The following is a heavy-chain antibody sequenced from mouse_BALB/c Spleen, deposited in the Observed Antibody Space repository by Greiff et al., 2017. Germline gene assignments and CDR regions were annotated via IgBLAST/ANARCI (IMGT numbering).Heavy chain of an antibody. CDR3: AREGYYGSRGGYFDV. D-gene: IGHD1-1*01. J-gene: IGHJ1*01. CDR1: GFTFSSYA. CDR2: ISSGGSYT. Sequence: EVKLVESGGGLVKPGGSLKLSCAASGFTFSSYAMSWVRQSPEKGLEWVAEISSGGSYTYYPDTVTGRFTISRDNAKNTLYLEMSSLRSEDTAMYYCAREGYYGSRGGYFDVWGAGTTVTVSS. V-gene: IGHV5-9-4*01.